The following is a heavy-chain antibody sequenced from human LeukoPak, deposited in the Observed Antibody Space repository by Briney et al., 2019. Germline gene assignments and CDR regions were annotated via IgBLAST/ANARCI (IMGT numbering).Heavy chain of an antibody. V-gene: IGHV3-23*01. CDR1: GFIFSSYA. CDR3: AKHLGSHNFDY. J-gene: IGHJ4*02. D-gene: IGHD3-10*01. Sequence: GGSLRLSCAASGFIFSSYAMTWVRQAPGKGLEWVSALSAGGGSTYYADSVKGRFTISRDNSRNTLFLQMNSLRAEDTALYYCAKHLGSHNFDYWGQGTLVTVSS. CDR2: LSAGGGST.